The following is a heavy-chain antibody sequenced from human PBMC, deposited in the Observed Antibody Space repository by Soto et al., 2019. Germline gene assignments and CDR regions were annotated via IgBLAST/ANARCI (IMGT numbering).Heavy chain of an antibody. D-gene: IGHD3-10*01. CDR2: INAGNGDT. J-gene: IGHJ6*02. V-gene: IGHV1-3*01. CDR3: ARGGVRRVRGVISPYYYYGMDV. CDR1: GYSFTTYI. Sequence: ASVKVSCKASGYSFTTYIFHWVRQAPGQRLEWMGWINAGNGDTKYSQKFQGRVTITTDTSASTAYMERRSLRSDDTAVDYCARGGVRRVRGVISPYYYYGMDVWGQGTTVTVSS.